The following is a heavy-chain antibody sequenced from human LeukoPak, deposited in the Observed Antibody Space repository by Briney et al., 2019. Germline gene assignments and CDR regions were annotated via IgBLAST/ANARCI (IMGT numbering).Heavy chain of an antibody. D-gene: IGHD4-17*01. CDR3: AKDGEDGDYDSGNWFDP. Sequence: PGGSLRLSCAASGFTFDDYAMHWVRQAPGKGLEWVSGISWNSGSIGYADSVKGRFTISRDNAKNSLYLQMNSLRAEDTALYYCAKDGEDGDYDSGNWFDPWGQGTLVTVSS. J-gene: IGHJ5*02. V-gene: IGHV3-9*01. CDR1: GFTFDDYA. CDR2: ISWNSGSI.